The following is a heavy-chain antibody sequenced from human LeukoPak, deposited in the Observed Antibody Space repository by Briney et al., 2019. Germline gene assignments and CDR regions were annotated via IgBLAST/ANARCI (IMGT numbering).Heavy chain of an antibody. CDR1: GYTFTGYY. V-gene: IGHV1-2*02. CDR2: INPNSGGT. J-gene: IGHJ4*02. D-gene: IGHD4-17*01. Sequence: ASVKVSCKASGYTFTGYYMHWVRQAPAQGLAWMGWINPNSGGTNYAQKFQGRVTMTRDTSISTAYVELSRLRSDDTAVYYCARDGAYGDYLDYWGQGTLVTVSS. CDR3: ARDGAYGDYLDY.